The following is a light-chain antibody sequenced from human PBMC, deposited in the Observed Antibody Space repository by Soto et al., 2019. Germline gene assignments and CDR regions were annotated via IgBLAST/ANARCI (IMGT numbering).Light chain of an antibody. J-gene: IGKJ1*01. CDR3: QQYGTSPRT. V-gene: IGKV3D-15*02. CDR1: QSVSSN. CDR2: GAS. Sequence: EIVMTQSPATLSVSPGERATLSCRASQSVSSNLAWYQQKPGQAPSLLIYGASTRATGIPDRFSGSGSGTDFTLTISRLEPEDCAVYDGQQYGTSPRTFGQGTKVDNK.